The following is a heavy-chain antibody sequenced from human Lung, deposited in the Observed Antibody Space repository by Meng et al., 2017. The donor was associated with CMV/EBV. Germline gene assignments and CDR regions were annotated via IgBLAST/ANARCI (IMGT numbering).Heavy chain of an antibody. Sequence: GGSXRLXCAASGLSLRHYAMSWVRQAPGKGLECVSIIHAGDGDTHYADSVKGRFTISRDNSKNTLYLQMNTVTAEDTAIYYCAHDTGTRGFENWGQGTLVTVSS. V-gene: IGHV3-23*03. D-gene: IGHD1-1*01. CDR2: IHAGDGDT. CDR3: AHDTGTRGFEN. CDR1: GLSLRHYA. J-gene: IGHJ4*02.